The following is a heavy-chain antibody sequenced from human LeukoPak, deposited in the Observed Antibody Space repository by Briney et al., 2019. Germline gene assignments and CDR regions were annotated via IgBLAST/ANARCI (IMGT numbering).Heavy chain of an antibody. V-gene: IGHV3-7*01. J-gene: IGHJ6*03. CDR1: GFTFSSYW. Sequence: VGSLRLSCAASGFTFSSYWMSWVRQAPGKGLEWVANIEQYGSEKYYVASVKGRFTISRDNAKNSLYLQMNSLRAEDTAVYYCASAPLANYYYYYMDVWGKGTTVTVSS. CDR2: IEQYGSEK. CDR3: ASAPLANYYYYYMDV. D-gene: IGHD3-3*02.